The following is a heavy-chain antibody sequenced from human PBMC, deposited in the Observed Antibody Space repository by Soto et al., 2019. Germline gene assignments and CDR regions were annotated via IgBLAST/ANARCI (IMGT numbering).Heavy chain of an antibody. Sequence: GGSLRLSCAASGFTFSSYEMNWVRQAPGKGLEWVSYISSSGSSIYYADSVKGRFTISRDNAKNSLYLQMNSLRAEDTAVYYCSRSGNSYGYGPFDCWGQGTLVTVYS. CDR1: GFTFSSYE. D-gene: IGHD5-18*01. J-gene: IGHJ4*02. V-gene: IGHV3-48*03. CDR3: SRSGNSYGYGPFDC. CDR2: ISSSGSSI.